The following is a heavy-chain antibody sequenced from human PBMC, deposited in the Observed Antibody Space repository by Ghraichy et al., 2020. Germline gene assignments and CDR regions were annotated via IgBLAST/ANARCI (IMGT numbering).Heavy chain of an antibody. Sequence: SVKVSCKASGAAARATFRSYAISCVRQAPGQGLEWMGGIIPVFERATYAQTFLGRVTITADKSTTTAYMELSSLRSDDTAMYYCSRCDAAFREFDYWGQGTLVTVSS. D-gene: IGHD3-10*01. CDR3: SRCDAAFREFDY. CDR2: IIPVFERA. V-gene: IGHV1-69*06. CDR1: GAAARATFRSYA. J-gene: IGHJ4*02.